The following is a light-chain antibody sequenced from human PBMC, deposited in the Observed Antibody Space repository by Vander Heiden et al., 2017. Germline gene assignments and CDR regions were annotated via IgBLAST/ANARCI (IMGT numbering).Light chain of an antibody. CDR3: SSFTTSTTFV. CDR1: SSDVGAYNY. J-gene: IGLJ2*01. Sequence: QSALTQPASVSGSPGQSITISCTGTSSDVGAYNYVSWYQQHPGKAPKLIIYNVDSRPSGVSYRFSASKSGNTASLTISGLRAEDESDYYCSSFTTSTTFVFGGGTRLNVI. V-gene: IGLV2-14*03. CDR2: NVD.